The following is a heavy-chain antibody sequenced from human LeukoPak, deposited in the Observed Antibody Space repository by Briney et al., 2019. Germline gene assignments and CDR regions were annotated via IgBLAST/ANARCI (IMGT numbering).Heavy chain of an antibody. CDR2: INPNSGGT. CDR1: GYTFTGYY. D-gene: IGHD5-12*01. J-gene: IGHJ3*02. CDR3: ARGPMGYSGYPDAFDI. V-gene: IGHV1-2*02. Sequence: ASVKVSCKASGYTFTGYYMHWVRQAPGQGLEWMGWINPNSGGTNYAQKFQGRVTMTRDTSISTAYMELSRLRSDDTAVYYCARGPMGYSGYPDAFDIWGQGAMVTVSS.